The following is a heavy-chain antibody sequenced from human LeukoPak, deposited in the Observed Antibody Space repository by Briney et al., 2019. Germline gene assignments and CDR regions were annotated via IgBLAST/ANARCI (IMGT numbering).Heavy chain of an antibody. V-gene: IGHV3-30*04. Sequence: GGSLRLSCAASGFTFNSYAMHWVRQAPGKGLEWVAVISYDGSNKYYADSVKGRFTISRDNSKNTLYLQMNSLRAEDTAVYYCARDVLGLVRVPEGYFDYWGQATLVTVSS. CDR3: ARDVLGLVRVPEGYFDY. CDR1: GFTFNSYA. CDR2: ISYDGSNK. D-gene: IGHD3-10*01. J-gene: IGHJ4*02.